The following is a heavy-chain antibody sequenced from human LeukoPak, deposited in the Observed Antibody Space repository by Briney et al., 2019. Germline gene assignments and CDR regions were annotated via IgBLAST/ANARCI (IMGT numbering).Heavy chain of an antibody. V-gene: IGHV1-8*02. CDR1: GYSFTSFD. J-gene: IGHJ2*01. D-gene: IGHD5/OR15-5a*01. CDR2: MNPNSGSA. Sequence: GASVKVSCTASGYSFTSFDINWVRRATGQGLEWMGWMNPNSGSAGYAQKFQGRVIMTGNTSISTAYIELSGLRSDDTAVYYCARETTVSTTFDLWGRGTLVTVSS. CDR3: ARETTVSTTFDL.